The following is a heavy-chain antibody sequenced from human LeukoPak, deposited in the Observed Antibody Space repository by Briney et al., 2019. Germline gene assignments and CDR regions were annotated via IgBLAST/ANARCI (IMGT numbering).Heavy chain of an antibody. V-gene: IGHV4-30-2*01. CDR3: ARGSQWSGYRP. CDR2: IYHSGGT. J-gene: IGHJ4*02. D-gene: IGHD3-3*01. Sequence: SETLSLTCAVSGGSISSGGYSWSWIRQPPGTGLEWIGYIYHSGGTYYNPSLKSRVTISVDRSKNQFSLKLSSVTAADTAVYYCARGSQWSGYRPWGQGTLVTVSS. CDR1: GGSISSGGYS.